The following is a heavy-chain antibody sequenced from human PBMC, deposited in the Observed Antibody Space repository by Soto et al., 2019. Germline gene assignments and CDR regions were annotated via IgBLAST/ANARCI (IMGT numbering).Heavy chain of an antibody. Sequence: GSLRLSCAASGFTFSSYGMHWVRQAPGKGLEWVAVISYDGSNKYYADSVKGRFTISRDNSKNTLYLQMNSLRAEDTAVYYCAKDAKYFDWSHAFDIWGQGTMVTVSS. CDR1: GFTFSSYG. V-gene: IGHV3-30*18. CDR2: ISYDGSNK. D-gene: IGHD3-9*01. CDR3: AKDAKYFDWSHAFDI. J-gene: IGHJ3*02.